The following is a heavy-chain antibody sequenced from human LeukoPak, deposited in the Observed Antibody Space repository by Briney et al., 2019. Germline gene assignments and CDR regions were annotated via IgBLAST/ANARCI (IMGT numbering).Heavy chain of an antibody. Sequence: GGSLRLSCTASGFTFGDYAMSWVRQAPGKGLEWVGFIRSKAYGGTTEYAASVKGRSTISRDDSKSIAYLQMNSLKTEDTAVYYCTRDLYSYGFDYWGQGTLVTVSS. CDR2: IRSKAYGGTT. J-gene: IGHJ4*02. CDR3: TRDLYSYGFDY. D-gene: IGHD5-18*01. V-gene: IGHV3-49*04. CDR1: GFTFGDYA.